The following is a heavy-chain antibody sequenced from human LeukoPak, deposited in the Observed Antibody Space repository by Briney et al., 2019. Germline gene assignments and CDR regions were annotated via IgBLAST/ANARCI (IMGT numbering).Heavy chain of an antibody. J-gene: IGHJ4*02. D-gene: IGHD5/OR15-5a*01. CDR2: IYPGDSDT. CDR1: GYTFTNYR. Sequence: GEALKISCKGSGYTFTNYRIGWVRRKPGKGLEWVAFIYPGDSDTRYSPSFQGQVTISVDESISTDYLQWSFLKASVTAIYYCATTDISMSTDFDHWGQGTLVTVSS. V-gene: IGHV5-51*01. CDR3: ATTDISMSTDFDH.